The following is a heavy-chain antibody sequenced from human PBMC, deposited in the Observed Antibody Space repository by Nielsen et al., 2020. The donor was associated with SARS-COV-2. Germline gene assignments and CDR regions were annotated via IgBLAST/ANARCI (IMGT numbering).Heavy chain of an antibody. CDR2: ISYDGSNE. V-gene: IGHV3-30-3*01. J-gene: IGHJ5*02. CDR1: GFRFSQFA. Sequence: GESLKISCAASGFRFSQFAMHWVRQAPGKGLDWMAIISYDGSNEHYADSVKGRFTVSRDNSRDTLYLQMNSLKLEDTAVYYCARETVDHTSSFVDHWGQGTLVTVSS. D-gene: IGHD2-2*01. CDR3: ARETVDHTSSFVDH.